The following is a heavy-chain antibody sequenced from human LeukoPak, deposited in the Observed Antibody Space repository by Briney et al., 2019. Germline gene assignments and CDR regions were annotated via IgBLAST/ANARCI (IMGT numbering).Heavy chain of an antibody. J-gene: IGHJ4*02. CDR2: INPNSGGT. CDR1: GYTFTGYY. D-gene: IGHD3-22*01. V-gene: IGHV1-2*04. CDR3: ARGGGGYYDSSGYYDY. Sequence: GASVKVSCKASGYTFTGYYMHWVRQAPGQGLEWMGWINPNSGGTNYAQKFQGWVTMTRDTSISTAYMELSRLRSDDTAVYYCARGGGGYYDSSGYYDYWGQGTLVTVSS.